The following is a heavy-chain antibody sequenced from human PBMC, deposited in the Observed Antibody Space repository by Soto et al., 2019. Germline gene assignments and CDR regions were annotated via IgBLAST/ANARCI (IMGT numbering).Heavy chain of an antibody. J-gene: IGHJ4*02. CDR3: ARGLRPHFDY. D-gene: IGHD3-10*01. V-gene: IGHV6-1*01. CDR1: GDSVSSSSSA. CDR2: TYYRSTWIH. Sequence: PSRTLSLTCAISGDSVSSSSSAWNWIRQSPSRGLEWLGRTYYRSTWIHDYAVSVKSRIIINPDTSQNQFSLQLNSVTPDDTAVYYCARGLRPHFDYWGLGTLVTVSS.